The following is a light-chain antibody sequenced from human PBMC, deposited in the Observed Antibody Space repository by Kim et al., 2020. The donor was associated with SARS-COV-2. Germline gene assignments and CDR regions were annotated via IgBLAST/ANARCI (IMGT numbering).Light chain of an antibody. CDR1: TSISSAY. CDR3: EQYADSPFT. J-gene: IGKJ4*01. CDR2: DAP. Sequence: SPGARATLSCGASTSISSAYLDWYQRRPGQAPRLLVTDAPPRATGIPDRCSGSGAGRDFTLTINRVEPQEFAVCFCEQYADSPFTLGGRTKREIK. V-gene: IGKV3-20*01.